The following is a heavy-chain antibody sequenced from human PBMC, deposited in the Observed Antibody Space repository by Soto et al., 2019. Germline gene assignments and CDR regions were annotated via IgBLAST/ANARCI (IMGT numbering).Heavy chain of an antibody. V-gene: IGHV3-23*01. Sequence: GGSLRLSCAASGFTFSSYAMSWVRQAPGKGLEWVSAISGSGGSTYYADSVKGRFTISRDNAKSSVYLQMNTLRDEDTAVYYCAGGNLYCPDGVCYTMSVFEYWGQGTLVTVSS. J-gene: IGHJ4*02. CDR2: ISGSGGST. D-gene: IGHD2-8*01. CDR1: GFTFSSYA. CDR3: AGGNLYCPDGVCYTMSVFEY.